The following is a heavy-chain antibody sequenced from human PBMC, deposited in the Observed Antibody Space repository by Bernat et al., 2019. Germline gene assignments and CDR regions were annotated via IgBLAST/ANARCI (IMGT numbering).Heavy chain of an antibody. CDR1: GFTFSDYY. CDR3: ARGAYSSSSNYYYYYYYMDV. J-gene: IGHJ6*03. Sequence: QVHLVESGGGLVKPGGSLRLSCAASGFTFSDYYMSWIRQAPGKGLEWVSYISGSSSHTSYGDSVKGRFTISGDNAKNSLYLQMNSLRAEDTAVYYCARGAYSSSSNYYYYYYYMDVWGKGTTVTVSS. CDR2: ISGSSSHT. V-gene: IGHV3-11*06. D-gene: IGHD6-6*01.